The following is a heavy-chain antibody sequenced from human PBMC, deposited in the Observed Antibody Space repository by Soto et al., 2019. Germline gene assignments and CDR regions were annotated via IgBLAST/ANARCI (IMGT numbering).Heavy chain of an antibody. D-gene: IGHD2-21*02. CDR1: GFTFSSYW. J-gene: IGHJ6*02. CDR3: AGRDYYYYYGMDV. V-gene: IGHV3-7*03. CDR2: IKQDGSEK. Sequence: LRLSCAASGFTFSSYWMSWVRQAPGKGLEWVANIKQDGSEKYYVDSVKGRLTISRDNAKNSLYLQMNSLRAEDTAVYYCAGRDYYYYYGMDVWGQGTTVTVSS.